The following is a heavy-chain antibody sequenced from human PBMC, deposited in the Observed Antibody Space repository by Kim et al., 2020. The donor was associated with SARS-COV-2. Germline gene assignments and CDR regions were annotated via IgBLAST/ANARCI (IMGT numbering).Heavy chain of an antibody. D-gene: IGHD3-22*01. V-gene: IGHV1-18*01. CDR3: ARSSLITGTARYDP. J-gene: IGHJ5*02. Sequence: QKLQGRVTMTTDTSTSTAYMELRSLRSDDTAVYYCARSSLITGTARYDPWGQGTLVTVSS.